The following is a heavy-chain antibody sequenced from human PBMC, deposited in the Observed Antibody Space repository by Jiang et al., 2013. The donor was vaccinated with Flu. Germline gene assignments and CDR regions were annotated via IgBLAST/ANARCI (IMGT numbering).Heavy chain of an antibody. D-gene: IGHD3-3*01. J-gene: IGHJ4*02. V-gene: IGHV2-5*02. CDR2: IYWDDDK. CDR3: VHRRRSDDFWSGSYFDY. CDR1: GFSLSTSGVG. Sequence: KPTQTLTLTCTFSGFSLSTSGVGVGWIRQPPGKALEWLALIYWDDDKRYSPSLKSRLTITKDTSKNQVVLTMTNMDPVDTATYYCVHRRRSDDFWSGSYFDYWGQGTLVTVSS.